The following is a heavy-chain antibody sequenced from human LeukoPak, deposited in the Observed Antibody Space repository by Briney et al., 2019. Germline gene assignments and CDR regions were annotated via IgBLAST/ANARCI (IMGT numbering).Heavy chain of an antibody. V-gene: IGHV4-39*07. CDR3: PTSGLRGLSEQAAFDT. Sequence: SETLSLTCSVSGGSISSSFHYWAWIRQPPGQGLEGFTFIYYSGNTYYNPSLKITVTISQATSKYLLSLKFTSVTAAAAAVYSCPTSGLRGLSEQAAFDTWGKGPVVT. D-gene: IGHD2-21*01. CDR2: IYYSGNT. J-gene: IGHJ3*02. CDR1: GGSISSSFHY.